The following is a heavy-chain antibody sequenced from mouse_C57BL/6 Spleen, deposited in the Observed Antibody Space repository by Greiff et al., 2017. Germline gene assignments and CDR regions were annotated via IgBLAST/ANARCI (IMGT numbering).Heavy chain of an antibody. V-gene: IGHV5-6*01. J-gene: IGHJ2*01. Sequence: EVKLMESGGDLVKPGGSLKLSCAASGFTFSSYGMSLVRQTPDKRLEWVATISSGGSYTYYPDSVKGRFTISRDNAKNTLYLQMSSLKSEDTAMYYCARQGEGYHFDYWGQGTTLTVSS. D-gene: IGHD2-2*01. CDR3: ARQGEGYHFDY. CDR2: ISSGGSYT. CDR1: GFTFSSYG.